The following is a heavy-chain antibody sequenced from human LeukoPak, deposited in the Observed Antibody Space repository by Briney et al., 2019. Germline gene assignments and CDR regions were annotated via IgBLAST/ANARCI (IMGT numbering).Heavy chain of an antibody. D-gene: IGHD6-19*01. J-gene: IGHJ4*02. CDR3: ARGGQWLVPFYFDY. V-gene: IGHV4-59*01. CDR2: FYYSGST. CDR1: GGSIRGYY. Sequence: TSSETLSLTCTVSGGSIRGYYWSWIRQPPGRGLEWIGYFYYSGSTNYSPSLKSRVTISLDTSKNQFSLKLTSVTAADTAVYYCARGGQWLVPFYFDYWGQGTLVTVSS.